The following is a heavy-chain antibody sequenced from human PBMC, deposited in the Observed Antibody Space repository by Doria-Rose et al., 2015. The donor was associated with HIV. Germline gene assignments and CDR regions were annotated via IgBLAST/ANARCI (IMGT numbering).Heavy chain of an antibody. CDR1: SGSINNYY. D-gene: IGHD2-21*02. CDR3: ARYRYCGVDCYDAFDI. Sequence: QVQLQESGPGLVKPSGTLSLTCTVSSGSINNYYWGWIRQPPGKGLEWIGYIYYSGNTNYNPSLKSRVTISVDGSKNQFSLKLSSVTAADTAVYYCARYRYCGVDCYDAFDIWGQGTVVIVSS. V-gene: IGHV4-59*12. J-gene: IGHJ3*02. CDR2: IYYSGNT.